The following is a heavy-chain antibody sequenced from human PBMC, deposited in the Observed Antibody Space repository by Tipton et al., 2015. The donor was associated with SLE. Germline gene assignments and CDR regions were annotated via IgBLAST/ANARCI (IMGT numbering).Heavy chain of an antibody. J-gene: IGHJ4*02. Sequence: QLVQSGAEVKKPGASVKVSCKSSGYTFTSYGITWLRQAPGQGLEWMGWISDYNGNTKNAQKLQGRIAMTTDTYTSTAYMELRSLRSDDTAVYYCARNPDSSGYYFLDYWGQGTLVTVSS. CDR3: ARNPDSSGYYFLDY. CDR1: GYTFTSYG. D-gene: IGHD3-22*01. V-gene: IGHV1-18*01. CDR2: ISDYNGNT.